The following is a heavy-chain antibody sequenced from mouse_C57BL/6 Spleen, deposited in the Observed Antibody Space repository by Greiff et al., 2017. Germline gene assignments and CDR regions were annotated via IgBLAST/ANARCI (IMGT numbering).Heavy chain of an antibody. D-gene: IGHD2-2*01. J-gene: IGHJ1*03. CDR2: IYPGSGNT. CDR1: GYTFTDYY. Sequence: VKLQESGAELVRPGASVKLSCKASGYTFTDYYINWVKQRPGQGLEWIARIYPGSGNTYYNEKFKGKATLTAEKSSSTAYMQLSSLTSEDSAVYFCARSTMVTDWYFDVWGTGTTVTVSS. CDR3: ARSTMVTDWYFDV. V-gene: IGHV1-76*01.